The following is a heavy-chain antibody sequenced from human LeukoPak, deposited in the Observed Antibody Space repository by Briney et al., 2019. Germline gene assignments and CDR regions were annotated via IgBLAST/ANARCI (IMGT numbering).Heavy chain of an antibody. V-gene: IGHV3-9*01. Sequence: PGGSLRLSCAASGFIFDNYAMHWVRQAPGKGLEWVSSINWNSGSIGYADSVKGRFTIARDNAKNSLYLQMNSLRTEDTAVYYCAKDAWRFGDSLLYYSDYWGQGTLVTVSS. D-gene: IGHD3-10*01. CDR3: AKDAWRFGDSLLYYSDY. CDR1: GFIFDNYA. CDR2: INWNSGSI. J-gene: IGHJ4*02.